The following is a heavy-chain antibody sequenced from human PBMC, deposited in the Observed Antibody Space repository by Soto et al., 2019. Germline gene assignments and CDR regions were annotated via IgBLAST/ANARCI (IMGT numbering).Heavy chain of an antibody. J-gene: IGHJ6*03. CDR1: GYSFTNYG. D-gene: IGHD6-19*01. Sequence: QDQLVQSGGEVKKPGASVKVSCKASGYSFTNYGITWVRQAPGQGFEWMGWISAYNGDTNYAQKLQGRVTMTTDAPRSTAYLELRSLRSDDTAVYYCARDRGVAPPVAGNTHYYYYMDVWGKGTTVTVSS. V-gene: IGHV1-18*01. CDR3: ARDRGVAPPVAGNTHYYYYMDV. CDR2: ISAYNGDT.